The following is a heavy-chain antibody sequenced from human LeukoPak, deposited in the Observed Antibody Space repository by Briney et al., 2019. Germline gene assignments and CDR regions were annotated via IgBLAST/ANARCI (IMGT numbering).Heavy chain of an antibody. V-gene: IGHV1-2*02. CDR2: INPNSGGT. Sequence: ASVKVSCKASGYTFTGYYMHWVRQAPGQGLEWMGWINPNSGGTNYAQKFQGRVTMTRDTSISTAYMELSRLRSDDTAVYYCARARMFEYCSSTSCYSPFDPWGQGTLVTVYS. J-gene: IGHJ5*02. CDR3: ARARMFEYCSSTSCYSPFDP. CDR1: GYTFTGYY. D-gene: IGHD2-2*01.